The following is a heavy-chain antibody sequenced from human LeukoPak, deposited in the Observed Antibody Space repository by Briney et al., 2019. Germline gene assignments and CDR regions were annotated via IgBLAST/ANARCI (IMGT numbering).Heavy chain of an antibody. Sequence: PSETLSLTCTVSGGSVSGGSYYWSWIRQPPGKGLEWIGYFYYTGSTNYNPSLKSRVTISVDTSKNQFSLRLSSVTAADTAVYYCATRGYYYDSSGYSFFDYWGQGTPVTVSS. CDR2: FYYTGST. J-gene: IGHJ4*02. V-gene: IGHV4-61*01. CDR1: GGSVSGGSYY. D-gene: IGHD3-22*01. CDR3: ATRGYYYDSSGYSFFDY.